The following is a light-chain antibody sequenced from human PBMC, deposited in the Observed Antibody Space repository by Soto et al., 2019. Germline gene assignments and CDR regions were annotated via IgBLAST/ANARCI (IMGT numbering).Light chain of an antibody. CDR1: QSVSSSY. CDR3: QQYGSSPHT. Sequence: EIVLTQSPGTLSLSPGERATLSCRASQSVSSSYLAWYQQKPGQAPRLLIYGASSRATGIPDRFSGSGSGTDFTLTISRLEPEDFAVYYCQQYGSSPHTFGQGPKV. J-gene: IGKJ1*01. V-gene: IGKV3-20*01. CDR2: GAS.